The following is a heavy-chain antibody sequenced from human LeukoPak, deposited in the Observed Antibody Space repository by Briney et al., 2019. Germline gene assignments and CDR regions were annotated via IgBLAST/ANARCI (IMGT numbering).Heavy chain of an antibody. CDR3: TRIGLFDWDFDY. CDR2: ISYDGSNK. J-gene: IGHJ4*02. D-gene: IGHD3-9*01. V-gene: IGHV3-30*03. CDR1: GFTFSSYG. Sequence: GGSLRLSCAASGFTFSSYGMHWVRQAPGKGLEWVAVISYDGSNKYYADSVKGRFTISRDNSKNTLYLQMNSLRAEDTAVYYCTRIGLFDWDFDYWGQGTLVTVSS.